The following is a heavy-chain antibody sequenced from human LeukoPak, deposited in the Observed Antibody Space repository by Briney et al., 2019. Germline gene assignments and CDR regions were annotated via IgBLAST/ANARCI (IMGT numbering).Heavy chain of an antibody. V-gene: IGHV1-18*01. CDR1: GYTFTSYG. CDR2: ISAYNGNT. D-gene: IGHD4-17*01. CDR3: ARDHLWNYGDIEDY. Sequence: ASVKVSCKASGYTFTSYGISWVRQAPGQGLEWMGWISAYNGNTNYAQKLQGRVTMTTDTSTSTAYIELRSLRSDDTAVYYCARDHLWNYGDIEDYWGQGTLVTVSS. J-gene: IGHJ4*02.